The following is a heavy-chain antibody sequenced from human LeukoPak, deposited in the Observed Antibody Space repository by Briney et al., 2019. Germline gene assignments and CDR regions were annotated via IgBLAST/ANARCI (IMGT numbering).Heavy chain of an antibody. V-gene: IGHV3-23*01. CDR2: ISDSGRAT. CDR1: GFTFNNYA. Sequence: GGSLSLSCAASGFTFNNYAMSWVRQAPGKGLEWVSGISDSGRATYYTDSVRGRCTISRDNSKNTVYLQMSNLRAEDTAVYFCARHDSFMPYWGQGSLVTVSS. CDR3: ARHDSFMPY. J-gene: IGHJ4*02. D-gene: IGHD2-2*01.